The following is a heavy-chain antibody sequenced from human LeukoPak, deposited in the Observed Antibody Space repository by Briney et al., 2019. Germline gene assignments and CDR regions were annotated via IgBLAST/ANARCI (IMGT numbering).Heavy chain of an antibody. Sequence: PSETLSLTCAVYGGSFSGYYWSWLRQPPGKGLEWLGEINHSGSTNYNPSLKSRVTISVDTSKSQVSLKVSSMTAADTAVYYCARSGTYQHSSSYDYWGQGTLITVSS. V-gene: IGHV4-34*01. CDR1: GGSFSGYY. D-gene: IGHD6-13*01. CDR2: INHSGST. J-gene: IGHJ4*02. CDR3: ARSGTYQHSSSYDY.